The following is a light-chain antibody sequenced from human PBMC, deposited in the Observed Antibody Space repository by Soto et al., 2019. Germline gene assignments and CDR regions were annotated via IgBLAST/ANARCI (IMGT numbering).Light chain of an antibody. V-gene: IGKV3-11*01. CDR1: QSISSY. CDR2: DAS. J-gene: IGKJ5*01. CDR3: QQRSKWPPEVT. Sequence: EVVLTQSPDTLSLPPGERATLSCRASQSISSYLAWYQQKPGQAPRLLIYDASNRATGISARFSGSGSGTDFTLTISSLEPEDFAVYYCQQRSKWPPEVTFGQGTRLEIK.